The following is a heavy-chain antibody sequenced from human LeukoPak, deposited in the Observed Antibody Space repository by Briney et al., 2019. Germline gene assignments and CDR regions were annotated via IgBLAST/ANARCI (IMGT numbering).Heavy chain of an antibody. J-gene: IGHJ4*02. D-gene: IGHD3-10*01. Sequence: TCTVSGGTFSSYAISWVRQAPGQGLEWMGRIIPILGIANYAQKFQGRVTITADKSTSTAYMELSSLRSEDTAVYYCSGSGSYSPFDYWGQGTLVTVSS. CDR3: SGSGSYSPFDY. CDR1: GGTFSSYA. CDR2: IIPILGIA. V-gene: IGHV1-69*04.